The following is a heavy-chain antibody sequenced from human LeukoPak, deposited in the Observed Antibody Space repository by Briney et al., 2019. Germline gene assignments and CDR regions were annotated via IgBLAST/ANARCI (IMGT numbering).Heavy chain of an antibody. CDR3: ARSPAYSIVRATLPDDAFDI. CDR2: INPSGGST. CDR1: GYTFTGYY. V-gene: IGHV1-46*03. Sequence: ASVKVSCKASGYTFTGYYMHWVRQAPGQGLEWMGLINPSGGSTSYAQKFQGRVTMTRDTSTSTVYMELSSLRSEDTAVYYCARSPAYSIVRATLPDDAFDIWGQGTMVTVSS. J-gene: IGHJ3*02. D-gene: IGHD1-26*01.